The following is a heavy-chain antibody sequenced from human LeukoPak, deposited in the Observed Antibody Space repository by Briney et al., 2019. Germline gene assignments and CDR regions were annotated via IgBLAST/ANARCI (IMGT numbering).Heavy chain of an antibody. CDR3: AKAFDYNGLRGEGGSFDY. Sequence: PGGSLRLSCAASGFDISKYDLHWVRQTTQRRLEWVSAIGIPGDTYYADAVKGRFTISRENAKNSVYLQMSSLRDGDTAVYFCAKAFDYNGLRGEGGSFDYWGQGALATVSS. CDR2: IGIPGDT. D-gene: IGHD4-11*01. CDR1: GFDISKYD. V-gene: IGHV3-13*01. J-gene: IGHJ4*02.